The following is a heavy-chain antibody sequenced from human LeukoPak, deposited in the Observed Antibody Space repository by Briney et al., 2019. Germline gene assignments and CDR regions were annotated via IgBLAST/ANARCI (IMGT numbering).Heavy chain of an antibody. J-gene: IGHJ4*02. V-gene: IGHV3-21*01. D-gene: IGHD3-9*01. CDR2: ISSSSSYI. Sequence: GGSLRLSCAASGFTFSSYEMNWVRQAPGKGLEWVSSISSSSSYIYYADSVKGRFTISRDNAKNSLYLQMNSLRAEDTAVYYCARDSYYDILTGYYTYFDYWGQGTLVTVSS. CDR1: GFTFSSYE. CDR3: ARDSYYDILTGYYTYFDY.